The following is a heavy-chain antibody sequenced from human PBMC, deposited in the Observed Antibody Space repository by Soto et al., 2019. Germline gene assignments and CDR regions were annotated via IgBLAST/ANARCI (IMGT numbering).Heavy chain of an antibody. V-gene: IGHV3-9*01. CDR2: ISWNSGSI. Sequence: GGSLRLSCAASGFTFDDYAMHWVRQAPGKGLEWVSGISWNSGSIGYADSVKGRFTISRDNAKNSLYLQMNSLRAEDTALYYCAKDRLRVTVATDEDRYFDYWGQGTLVTVSS. D-gene: IGHD5-12*01. CDR3: AKDRLRVTVATDEDRYFDY. J-gene: IGHJ4*02. CDR1: GFTFDDYA.